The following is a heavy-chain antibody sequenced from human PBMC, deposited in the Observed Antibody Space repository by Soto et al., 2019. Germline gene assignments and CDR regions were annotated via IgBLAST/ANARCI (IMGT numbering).Heavy chain of an antibody. CDR1: GFTFSRYS. Sequence: EVQLVESGGGLVQPGGSLRLSCTASGFTFSRYSMNWARQAPGKGLEWLSYISSGSSTIYYADSVKGRFTISRDNAKNSLYLQMNSLRVDDTAVYYCARGQGPVAAGFDYWGQGTLVTVSS. J-gene: IGHJ4*02. D-gene: IGHD6-13*01. CDR3: ARGQGPVAAGFDY. CDR2: ISSGSSTI. V-gene: IGHV3-48*01.